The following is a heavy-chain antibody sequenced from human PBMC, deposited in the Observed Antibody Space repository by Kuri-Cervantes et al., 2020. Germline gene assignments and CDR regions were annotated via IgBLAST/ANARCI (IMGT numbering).Heavy chain of an antibody. Sequence: SCTVSGGSISSGSYYWSWIRQPAGKGLEWIGRIYTSGSTNYNPSLKSRVTISVDTSKNQFSLKLSSVTAADTAVYYCARVGVYSSGWTFDYWGQGTLVTVSS. CDR3: ARVGVYSSGWTFDY. V-gene: IGHV4-61*02. CDR1: GGSISSGSYY. CDR2: IYTSGST. J-gene: IGHJ4*02. D-gene: IGHD6-19*01.